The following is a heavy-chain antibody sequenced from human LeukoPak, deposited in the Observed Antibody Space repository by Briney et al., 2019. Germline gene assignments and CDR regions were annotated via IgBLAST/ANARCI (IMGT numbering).Heavy chain of an antibody. CDR1: GFIFRNYW. CDR2: INQDGREK. D-gene: IGHD5-18*01. V-gene: IGHV3-7*01. Sequence: GGSLRLSCAASGFIFRNYWMSWVRQAPGKGLEWVAIINQDGREKHYVDSVKGRFTISRDNAKDSLYLQMNSLRAEDTALYYCARDLSGVTGYTYGRGIDYWGQGTLVTVSS. J-gene: IGHJ4*02. CDR3: ARDLSGVTGYTYGRGIDY.